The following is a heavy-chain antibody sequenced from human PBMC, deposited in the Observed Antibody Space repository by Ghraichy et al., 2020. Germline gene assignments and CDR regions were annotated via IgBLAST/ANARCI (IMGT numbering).Heavy chain of an antibody. CDR2: IYSGGST. CDR3: ARDRRGATIL. D-gene: IGHD1-26*01. V-gene: IGHV3-53*01. Sequence: GESLNISCAASGFTVSSNSMSWVRQAPGKGLEWVSVIYSGGSTYYADSVKGRFTISRDNSKNTLYLQMNSLRAEDTAVYYCARDRRGATILWGQGTLVTVSS. J-gene: IGHJ4*02. CDR1: GFTVSSNS.